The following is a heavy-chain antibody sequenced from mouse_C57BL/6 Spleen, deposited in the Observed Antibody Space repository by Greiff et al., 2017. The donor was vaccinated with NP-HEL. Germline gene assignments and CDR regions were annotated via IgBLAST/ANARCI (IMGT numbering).Heavy chain of an antibody. Sequence: EVKLVESGGGLVQPKGSLKLSCAASGFTFNTYAMHWVRQAPGKGLEWVARIRSKSSNYATYYADSVKDRFTISRDDSQSMLYLQMNNLKTEETAMYYCVRERDYDGSYGNFDVWGTGTTVTVSS. CDR3: VRERDYDGSYGNFDV. D-gene: IGHD1-1*01. V-gene: IGHV10-3*01. CDR2: IRSKSSNYAT. CDR1: GFTFNTYA. J-gene: IGHJ1*03.